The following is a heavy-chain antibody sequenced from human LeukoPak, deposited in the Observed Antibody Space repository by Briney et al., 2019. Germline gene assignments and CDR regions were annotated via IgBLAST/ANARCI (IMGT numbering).Heavy chain of an antibody. J-gene: IGHJ5*02. CDR1: GDSVSSNSVT. CDR2: AYYRSTWYN. Sequence: SQTLSLTCAISGDSVSSNSVTWNWIRQTPSRGLEWLGRAYYRSTWYNDYAVSVRGRIAVNPDTSKNQFSLHLNSVTPEDTAVYYCARRLTQYDCFDPWGQGVLVTVSS. V-gene: IGHV6-1*01. CDR3: ARRLTQYDCFDP. D-gene: IGHD2-2*01.